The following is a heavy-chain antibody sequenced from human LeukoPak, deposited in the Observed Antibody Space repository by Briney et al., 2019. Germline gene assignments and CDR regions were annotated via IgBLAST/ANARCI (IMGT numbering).Heavy chain of an antibody. Sequence: GSLRLSCAASGFTFSSYWMSWVRQAPGKGLEWVSAISGSGGSTYYADSVKGRFTISRDNSKNTLYLQMNSLRAEDTAVYYCAKDIGLAAAGTSNYYYYYMDVWGKGTTVTVSS. CDR2: ISGSGGST. D-gene: IGHD6-13*01. CDR3: AKDIGLAAAGTSNYYYYYMDV. V-gene: IGHV3-23*01. J-gene: IGHJ6*03. CDR1: GFTFSSYW.